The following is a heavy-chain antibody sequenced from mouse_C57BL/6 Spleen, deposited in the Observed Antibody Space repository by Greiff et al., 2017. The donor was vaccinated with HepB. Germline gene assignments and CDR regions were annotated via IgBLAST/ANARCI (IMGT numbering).Heavy chain of an antibody. V-gene: IGHV1-50*01. Sequence: QLPGAELVKPGASVKLSCKASGYTFTSYWMQWVKQRPGQGLEWIGEIDPSDSYTNYNQKFKGKATLTVDTSSSTAYMQLSSLTSEDSAVYYCARWGYAMDYWGQGTSVTVSS. J-gene: IGHJ4*01. CDR2: IDPSDSYT. CDR3: ARWGYAMDY. CDR1: GYTFTSYW.